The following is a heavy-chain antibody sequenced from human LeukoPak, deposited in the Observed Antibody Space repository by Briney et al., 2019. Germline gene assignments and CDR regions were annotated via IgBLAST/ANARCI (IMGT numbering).Heavy chain of an antibody. CDR1: GGTFSSYA. CDR2: ISAYNGNT. V-gene: IGHV1-18*01. D-gene: IGHD3-10*01. CDR3: ARDSFWAPYGLFY. Sequence: ASVTVSCKASGGTFSSYAISWVRQAPGQGLEWMGWISAYNGNTNYAQKLQGRVTMTTDTSTSTAYMELRSLRSDDTAVYYCARDSFWAPYGLFYWGQGTLVTVSS. J-gene: IGHJ4*02.